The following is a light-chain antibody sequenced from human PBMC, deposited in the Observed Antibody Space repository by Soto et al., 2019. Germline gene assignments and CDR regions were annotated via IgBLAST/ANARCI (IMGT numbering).Light chain of an antibody. Sequence: EIVLTQSPGTLSLSSGERATLSCRASQSVSSSYLAWYQQKPGQAPRLLVYATSSRATGIPDRFSGSGSGTDFTLTISRLEPEDFAVYYCQQYGSSSFTFGQGTKLRSN. J-gene: IGKJ2*01. CDR2: ATS. V-gene: IGKV3-20*01. CDR1: QSVSSSY. CDR3: QQYGSSSFT.